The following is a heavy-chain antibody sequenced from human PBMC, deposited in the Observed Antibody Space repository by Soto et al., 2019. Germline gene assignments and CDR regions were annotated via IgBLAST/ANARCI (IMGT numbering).Heavy chain of an antibody. J-gene: IGHJ6*02. CDR2: IKSKTDGGTT. D-gene: IGHD1-26*01. CDR3: TTASYRTPLIVGLDH. CDR1: GFTCSNAW. Sequence: GGSLRLSCAASGFTCSNAWINWVRQAPGKGLEWVGRIKSKTDGGTTDYAEPGKGRFAIAKDDSNKMVYLKIHSLNIKNRAVFSCTTASYRTPLIVGLDHWGPGTAVTVS. V-gene: IGHV3-15*07.